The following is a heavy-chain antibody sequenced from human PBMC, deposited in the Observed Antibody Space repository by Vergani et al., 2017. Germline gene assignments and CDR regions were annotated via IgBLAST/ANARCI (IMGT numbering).Heavy chain of an antibody. J-gene: IGHJ4*02. CDR3: ARLYGRDSSGSKYFDY. D-gene: IGHD3-22*01. V-gene: IGHV5-51*01. CDR2: IHPADSDT. CDR1: GYSFTNYW. Sequence: EVQLVQSGAEVKKPGESLQISRQISGYSFTNYWIGWVRQMPGKGLEWMGIIHPADSDTRYSPSFQGQVTISVDKSISTAYLQRSSLRASDSAMYYCARLYGRDSSGSKYFDYWGQGTLITVSS.